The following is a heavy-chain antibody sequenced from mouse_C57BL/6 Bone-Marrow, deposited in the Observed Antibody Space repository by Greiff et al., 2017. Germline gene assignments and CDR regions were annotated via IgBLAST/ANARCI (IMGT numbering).Heavy chain of an antibody. CDR3: SRQVTTVLATKYFDV. CDR2: ISGGGGNT. D-gene: IGHD1-1*01. CDR1: GFTFSSYT. Sequence: EVKLMESGGGLVKPGGSLKLSCAASGFTFSSYTLSWVRQTPEKRLQWVAAISGGGGNTYYPASVKGRFTISRDNDKNILYLQMSSLMSEDTALYYCSRQVTTVLATKYFDVWGTGTTVTVSS. J-gene: IGHJ1*03. V-gene: IGHV5-9*01.